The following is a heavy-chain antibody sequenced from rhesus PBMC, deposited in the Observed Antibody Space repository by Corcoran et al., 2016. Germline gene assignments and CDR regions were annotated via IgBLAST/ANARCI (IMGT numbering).Heavy chain of an antibody. CDR3: ARDSFYGSSGY. CDR1: GGSISSNY. Sequence: QVQLQESGPGLVKPSETLSLTCAVSGGSISSNYWSWIRQAPGKGLEWIGRIYGRGGSPDSHPSLQSLVTLSTDASKNQFSLKLSSVTAADTAVYYCARDSFYGSSGYWGQGVLVTVSS. CDR2: IYGRGGSP. D-gene: IGHD4-29*01. J-gene: IGHJ4*01. V-gene: IGHV4-160*01.